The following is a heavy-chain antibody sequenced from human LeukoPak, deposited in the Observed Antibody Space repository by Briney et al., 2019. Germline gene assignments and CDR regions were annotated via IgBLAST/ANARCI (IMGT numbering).Heavy chain of an antibody. V-gene: IGHV4-59*01. J-gene: IGHJ5*02. CDR2: IYYSGSI. CDR1: GGSISSYY. Sequence: SETLSLTCTVSGGSISSYYWSWIRQPPGKGLEWIGYIYYSGSINYNPSLKSRVTISVDTSKNQFSLKLSSVTAADTAVYYCASAPRGDWFDPWGQGTLVTVSS. D-gene: IGHD3-16*01. CDR3: ASAPRGDWFDP.